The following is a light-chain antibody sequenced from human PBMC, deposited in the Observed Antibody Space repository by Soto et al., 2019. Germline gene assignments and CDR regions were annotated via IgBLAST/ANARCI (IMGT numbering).Light chain of an antibody. Sequence: QSALTQPRSVSGSPGQSVTISCTGTSGDVGAYNYISWYQQHPGKVPKLLIFEVTRRPSGVPDRFSGSKSGNTAYLTVSGLRTEDEAHYYCCSYDVSNVVLFGGGTQLTVL. J-gene: IGLJ3*02. CDR2: EVT. CDR3: CSYDVSNVVL. CDR1: SGDVGAYNY. V-gene: IGLV2-11*01.